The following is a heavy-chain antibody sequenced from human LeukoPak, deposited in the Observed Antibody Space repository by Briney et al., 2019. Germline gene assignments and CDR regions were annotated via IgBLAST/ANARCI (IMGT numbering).Heavy chain of an antibody. V-gene: IGHV3-21*01. D-gene: IGHD5-18*01. Sequence: GGSLRLSCAASGFTFSSYSVNCVRQAPGKGLAWVSSISSSGSYIYYADSVKGRFTFSRDNAKNSLYLQMNSLRAEDTAVYYCARGSGVQVWSSLDYWGQGTLVTVSS. CDR1: GFTFSSYS. J-gene: IGHJ4*02. CDR3: ARGSGVQVWSSLDY. CDR2: ISSSGSYI.